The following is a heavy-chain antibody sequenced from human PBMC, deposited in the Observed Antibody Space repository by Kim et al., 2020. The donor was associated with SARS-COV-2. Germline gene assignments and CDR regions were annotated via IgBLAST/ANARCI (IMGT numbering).Heavy chain of an antibody. V-gene: IGHV3-43*01. CDR3: AKNIWGGGFDY. J-gene: IGHJ4*02. D-gene: IGHD2-21*01. CDR1: GFTFDDHA. CDR2: ISWDGGTT. Sequence: GGSLRLSCAASGFTFDDHAMDWVRQPPGKGLEWVSHISWDGGTTYYGDSVKGRFTISRDNSKNSLYLQLNSLRTEDTAFYYCAKNIWGGGFDYWGPGTL.